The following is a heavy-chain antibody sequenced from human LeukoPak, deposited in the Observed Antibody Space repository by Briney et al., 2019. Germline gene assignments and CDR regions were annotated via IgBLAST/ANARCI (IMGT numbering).Heavy chain of an antibody. J-gene: IGHJ6*03. CDR3: ARLSSSGDYYYYYYMDV. Sequence: PSETLSLTCTVSGGSISSYYWSWIRQPAGKGPEWIGRIYTSGSTNYNPSLKSRVTMSVDTSKNQFSLKLSSVTAADTAVYYCARLSSSGDYYYYYYMDVWGKGTTVTVSS. D-gene: IGHD6-6*01. CDR2: IYTSGST. CDR1: GGSISSYY. V-gene: IGHV4-4*07.